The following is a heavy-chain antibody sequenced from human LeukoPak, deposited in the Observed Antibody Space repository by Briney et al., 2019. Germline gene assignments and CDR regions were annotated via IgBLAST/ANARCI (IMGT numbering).Heavy chain of an antibody. D-gene: IGHD3-22*01. CDR3: ARVPYYYDSSGYYSWGAFDI. J-gene: IGHJ3*02. CDR1: GYTFTSYG. Sequence: EASVKVSCKASGYTFTSYGISWVRQAPGQGLEWMGWISAYNGNTNYAQKLQGRVTMTTDTSTSTAYMELRSLRSDDTAVYYCARVPYYYDSSGYYSWGAFDIWGQGTMVTVSS. V-gene: IGHV1-18*01. CDR2: ISAYNGNT.